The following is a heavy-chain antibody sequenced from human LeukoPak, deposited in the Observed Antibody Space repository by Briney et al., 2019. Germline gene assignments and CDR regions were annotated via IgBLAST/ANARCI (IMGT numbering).Heavy chain of an antibody. J-gene: IGHJ5*02. CDR2: IYTSGST. CDR1: GGSISSYY. Sequence: TSETLSLTCTVSGGSISSYYWSWIRQPAGKGLEWIGRIYTSGSTNSNPSLESRVTMSVDTSSNQFSLKLSSVTAADTAVYYCARVGDSSGYENWFDPWGQGTLVTVSS. V-gene: IGHV4-4*07. CDR3: ARVGDSSGYENWFDP. D-gene: IGHD3-22*01.